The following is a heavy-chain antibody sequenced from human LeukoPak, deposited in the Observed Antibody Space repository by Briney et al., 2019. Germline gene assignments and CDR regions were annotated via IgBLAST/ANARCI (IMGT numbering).Heavy chain of an antibody. CDR3: ARGIHIAAAEEYLQH. J-gene: IGHJ1*01. CDR1: GFTFNSYA. V-gene: IGHV3-23*01. CDR2: ISGSGGST. Sequence: GGSLRLSCAASGFTFNSYAMSWVRQAPGKGLEWVSDISGSGGSTYYADSVKGRFTISRDSSKNTLYLQMNSLRAEDTAVYYCARGIHIAAAEEYLQHWGQGTLVTVSS. D-gene: IGHD6-13*01.